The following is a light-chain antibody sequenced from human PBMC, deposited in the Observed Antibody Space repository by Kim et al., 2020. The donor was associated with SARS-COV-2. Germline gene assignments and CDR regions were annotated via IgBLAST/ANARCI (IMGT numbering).Light chain of an antibody. CDR1: KLGDKY. Sequence: VAPGQTASITCSGDKLGDKYAYWYQQKPGQSPVLGIYHDSKRPSGIPERFSGSNSGNTATLTISGTQAMDEADYYCQAWDSSTVVFGGGTQLTVL. CDR3: QAWDSSTVV. CDR2: HDS. V-gene: IGLV3-1*01. J-gene: IGLJ3*02.